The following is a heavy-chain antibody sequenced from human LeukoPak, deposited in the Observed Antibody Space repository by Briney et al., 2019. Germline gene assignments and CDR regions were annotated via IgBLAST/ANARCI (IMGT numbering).Heavy chain of an antibody. CDR3: AKSLYGGCDY. CDR2: INPDGNKK. D-gene: IGHD3-16*02. J-gene: IGHJ4*02. V-gene: IGHV3-7*03. Sequence: GGSLRLSCAVSGLTFSSSWMDWVRQAPGKGLEWVASINPDGNKKYSADSVKGRFTTFRDNSKNTVYLQMNSLRVEDTAVYYCAKSLYGGCDYWGQGTVVTVSS. CDR1: GLTFSSSW.